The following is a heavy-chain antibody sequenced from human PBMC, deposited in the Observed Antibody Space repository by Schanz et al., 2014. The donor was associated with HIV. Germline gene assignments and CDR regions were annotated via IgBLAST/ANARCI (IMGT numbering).Heavy chain of an antibody. V-gene: IGHV3-30*18. CDR3: AKDQGYDFWSGYYNYYNMDV. CDR1: GFTFSSYG. J-gene: IGHJ6*02. Sequence: QVQLVESGGGVVQPGRSLRLSCAASGFTFSSYGMHWVRQAPGKGLEWEAVISYDGSNKCYADSEKGRFTISRDNSKNTLYLQMNSLRTEDTAVYYCAKDQGYDFWSGYYNYYNMDVWGQGTTVTVSS. D-gene: IGHD3-3*01. CDR2: ISYDGSNK.